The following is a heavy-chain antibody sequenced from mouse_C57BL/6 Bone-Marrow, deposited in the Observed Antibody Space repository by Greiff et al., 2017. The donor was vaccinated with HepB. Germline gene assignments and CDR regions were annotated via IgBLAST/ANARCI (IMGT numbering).Heavy chain of an antibody. J-gene: IGHJ4*01. CDR1: GFTFSDYY. CDR2: ISNGGGST. V-gene: IGHV5-12*01. D-gene: IGHD2-4*01. CDR3: ARQRDYDFYAMDY. Sequence: EVKLEESGGGLVQPGGSLKLSCAASGFTFSDYYMYWVRQTPEKRLEWVAYISNGGGSTYYPATVKGRFTISRDNAKNTLYLQMSRLKSEDTAMYYCARQRDYDFYAMDYWGQGTSVTVSS.